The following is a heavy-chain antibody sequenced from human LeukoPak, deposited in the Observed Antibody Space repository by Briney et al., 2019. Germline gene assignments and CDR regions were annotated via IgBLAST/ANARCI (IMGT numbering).Heavy chain of an antibody. Sequence: HTGGSLRLSCAASGFTFSSYAMSWVRQAPGKGLEWVSAISGSGGSTYYADSVKGRFTISRDNSKNTLYLQMNSLRAEDTAVYYCAKSIGYSYGSTAWGQGTLVTVSS. CDR2: ISGSGGST. J-gene: IGHJ5*02. D-gene: IGHD5-18*01. CDR1: GFTFSSYA. V-gene: IGHV3-23*01. CDR3: AKSIGYSYGSTA.